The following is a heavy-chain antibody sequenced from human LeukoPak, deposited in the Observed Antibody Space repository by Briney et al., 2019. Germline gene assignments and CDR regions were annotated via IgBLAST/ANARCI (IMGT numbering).Heavy chain of an antibody. CDR3: AREKQLFGFDY. CDR2: ISSSSSSYI. CDR1: RFTFSSYS. D-gene: IGHD6-6*01. J-gene: IGHJ4*02. Sequence: PGGSLRLSCAASRFTFSSYSMNWVRQAPGKGLEWVSSISSSSSSYIYYADSVKGRFTISRDNAKNSLYLQMNSLRAEDTAVYYCAREKQLFGFDYWGQGTLVTVSS. V-gene: IGHV3-21*01.